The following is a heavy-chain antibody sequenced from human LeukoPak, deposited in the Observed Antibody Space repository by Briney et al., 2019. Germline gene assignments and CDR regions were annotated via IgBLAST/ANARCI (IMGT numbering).Heavy chain of an antibody. CDR1: GGTFSSYA. CDR3: ARDLLKPGYPPDY. J-gene: IGHJ4*02. Sequence: ASVKVSCKASGGTFSSYAISWVRQAPGQGLEWMGGIMPIFGTTNYAQKFQDRVTFTADKSTSTASMELSSLRSEDTAVYYCARDLLKPGYPPDYWGQGTLVTVSS. CDR2: IMPIFGTT. D-gene: IGHD3-9*01. V-gene: IGHV1-69*06.